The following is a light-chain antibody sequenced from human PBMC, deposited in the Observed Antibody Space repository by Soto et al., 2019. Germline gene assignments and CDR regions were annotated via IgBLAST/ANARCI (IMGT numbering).Light chain of an antibody. J-gene: IGLJ7*01. Sequence: QPVLTQSPSASASLGASVKLTCTLSSGHSSYAIAWHQQQPEKGPRFLMKLNSDGSHSRGDGIPDRFSGSSSGAERYLTISSLQSEDEADYYCQTWGRGIAAFGGGTQLTVL. V-gene: IGLV4-69*01. CDR2: LNSDGSH. CDR1: SGHSSYA. CDR3: QTWGRGIAA.